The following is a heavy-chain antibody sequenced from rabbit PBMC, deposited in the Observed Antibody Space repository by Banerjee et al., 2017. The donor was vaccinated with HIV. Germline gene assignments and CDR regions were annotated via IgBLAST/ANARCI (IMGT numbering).Heavy chain of an antibody. J-gene: IGHJ4*01. V-gene: IGHV1S43*01. CDR2: INTISGNT. Sequence: QEQLEESGGGLVQPEGSLTLTCTASGFSFSNKYVMCWVRQAPGKGLEWIACINTISGNTVYASWAKGRFTISKSTSLNTVDLKMTSLTAADTATYFCAINTPHYGGYGGYGYAALDLWGPGTLVTVS. CDR3: AINTPHYGGYGGYGYAALDL. CDR1: GFSFSNKYV. D-gene: IGHD6-1*01.